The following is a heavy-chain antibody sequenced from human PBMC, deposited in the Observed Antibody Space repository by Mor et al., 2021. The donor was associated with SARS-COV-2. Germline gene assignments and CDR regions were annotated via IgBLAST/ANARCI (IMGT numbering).Heavy chain of an antibody. D-gene: IGHD6-13*01. CDR2: INHDGSTK. V-gene: IGHV3-7*03. CDR3: ATTADAAAGPH. Sequence: GLEWVGNINHDGSTKFYVDSVKGRFTISRDNAKNSLYLQMNNLRAEDTAVYYCATTADAAAGPHWGQ. J-gene: IGHJ1*01.